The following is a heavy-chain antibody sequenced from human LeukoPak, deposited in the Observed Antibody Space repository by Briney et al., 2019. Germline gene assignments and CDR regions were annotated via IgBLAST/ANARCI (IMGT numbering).Heavy chain of an antibody. CDR3: AKSTGSGVYRPFDP. J-gene: IGHJ5*02. D-gene: IGHD5/OR15-5a*01. V-gene: IGHV3-23*01. Sequence: GGSLRLSCAASGFTFGSFAMSWVRQAPGKGLEWVSSISGSGGSTYYADSVKGRFIISRDNSKNTLYLQMNSLRAEDTAVYYCAKSTGSGVYRPFDPWGQGTLVTVSS. CDR2: ISGSGGST. CDR1: GFTFGSFA.